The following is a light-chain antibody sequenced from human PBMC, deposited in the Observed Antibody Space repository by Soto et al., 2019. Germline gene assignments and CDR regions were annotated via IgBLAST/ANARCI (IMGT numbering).Light chain of an antibody. Sequence: QSSLTQALSASGPPGQSITISCTASSSDVGSYNLVSWSQQHPGKPPKLMIYEVSKRASGVSNRFSGSKSGNTASLTISGLQAEDEANYYCCSHAGGSTYVFGIGTKVTVL. J-gene: IGLJ1*01. CDR2: EVS. CDR1: SSDVGSYNL. CDR3: CSHAGGSTYV. V-gene: IGLV2-23*02.